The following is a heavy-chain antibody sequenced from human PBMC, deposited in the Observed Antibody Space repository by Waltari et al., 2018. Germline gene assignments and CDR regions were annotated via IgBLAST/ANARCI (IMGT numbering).Heavy chain of an antibody. J-gene: IGHJ4*02. D-gene: IGHD1-26*01. CDR2: IIPIVGTA. Sequence: QVQLVQSGAEVKKPGSSVKVSCKASGGTCRSYAISWVRQAPGQGLEWMGRIIPIVGTANYAQKFQGRFTITADKSTSTAYMELSSLCSEDTAVFYCAGGGSRYSGSYPFGYWGQGTLVTVSS. V-gene: IGHV1-69*08. CDR1: GGTCRSYA. CDR3: AGGGSRYSGSYPFGY.